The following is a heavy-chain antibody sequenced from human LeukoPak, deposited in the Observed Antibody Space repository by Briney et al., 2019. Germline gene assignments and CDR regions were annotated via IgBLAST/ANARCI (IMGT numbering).Heavy chain of an antibody. CDR1: GGSFSSYY. Sequence: SETLSLTCTFYGGSFSSYYWSWVRQPPGKGLEWIGEINHSGSTTYNPSLRSRVTISVDTSKKHFSLKLTSVTAADTAVYFCAQTLEVSTIMVHYWGQGTLVTVSS. J-gene: IGHJ4*02. V-gene: IGHV4-34*01. D-gene: IGHD2-8*02. CDR3: AQTLEVSTIMVHY. CDR2: INHSGST.